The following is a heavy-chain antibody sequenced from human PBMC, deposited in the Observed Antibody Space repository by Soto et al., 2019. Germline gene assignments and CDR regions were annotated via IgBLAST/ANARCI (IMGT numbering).Heavy chain of an antibody. V-gene: IGHV3-13*01. D-gene: IGHD3-10*01. J-gene: IGHJ6*02. CDR1: GFTFSSYD. CDR3: VRDPAGHGMDV. CDR2: IGKGGDT. Sequence: PGGSLRLSCAASGFTFSSYDMQWVRQVTGKGLEWVSSIGKGGDTYYADSVKGRFTISRENAKNSLYLQMSSLRAGDTAVYYCVRDPAGHGMDVWGQGTTVTVS.